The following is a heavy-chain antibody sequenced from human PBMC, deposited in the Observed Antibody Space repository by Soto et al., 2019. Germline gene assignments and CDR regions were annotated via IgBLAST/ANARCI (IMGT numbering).Heavy chain of an antibody. D-gene: IGHD3-9*01. Sequence: EVQLLESGGGLVQPGGSLRLSCAASGFTFSSCAMSWVRQAPGKGLEWVSAISGSGGSTYYADSVKGRFTISRDNSKNTLYLQRNSLRAEDTAVYYCAKGVQYYDILTGYRDYYYYMDVWGKGTTVTVSS. CDR3: AKGVQYYDILTGYRDYYYYMDV. V-gene: IGHV3-23*01. CDR2: ISGSGGST. J-gene: IGHJ6*03. CDR1: GFTFSSCA.